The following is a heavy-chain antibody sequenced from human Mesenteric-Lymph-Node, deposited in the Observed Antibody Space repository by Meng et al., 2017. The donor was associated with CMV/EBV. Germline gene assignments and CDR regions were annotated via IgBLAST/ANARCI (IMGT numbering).Heavy chain of an antibody. J-gene: IGHJ3*01. CDR1: GGSFSGYY. V-gene: IGHV4-59*01. D-gene: IGHD3-3*01. Sequence: SETLSLTCAVYGGSFSGYYWTWIRQPPGKRLEWIGYVYYSGSTNYNPSLKSRVTISVDTSKNQFSLKLSSVTAADTAVYYCATTHYDFWSGHHSDAFDVWGQGTTVTVSS. CDR3: ATTHYDFWSGHHSDAFDV. CDR2: VYYSGST.